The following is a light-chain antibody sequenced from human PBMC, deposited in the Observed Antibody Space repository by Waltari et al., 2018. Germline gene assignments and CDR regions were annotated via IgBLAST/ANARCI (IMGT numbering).Light chain of an antibody. CDR2: VAS. J-gene: IGKJ4*01. CDR1: QGISSY. V-gene: IGKV1-17*01. CDR3: LQYNSHPLT. Sequence: QMTQSPSSLSASAGDTVTITCRASQGISSYLNWYQQKPGKPPKRLIYVASRLEAGVPPRFSGSGSGTEFTLIIRSRWPEDSATYYCLQYNSHPLTFGGGTKVEI.